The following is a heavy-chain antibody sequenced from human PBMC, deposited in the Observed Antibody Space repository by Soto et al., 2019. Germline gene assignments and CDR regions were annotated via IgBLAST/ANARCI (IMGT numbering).Heavy chain of an antibody. D-gene: IGHD4-17*01. CDR1: GGTFSSYA. Sequence: ASVKVSCRASGGTFSSYAISWVRQAPGQGLEWMGGIIPIFGTANYAQKFQGRVTITADKSTSTAYMELSSLRSEDTAVYYCARDTLYGGYYGMDVWGQGTTVTV. CDR3: ARDTLYGGYYGMDV. J-gene: IGHJ6*02. V-gene: IGHV1-69*06. CDR2: IIPIFGTA.